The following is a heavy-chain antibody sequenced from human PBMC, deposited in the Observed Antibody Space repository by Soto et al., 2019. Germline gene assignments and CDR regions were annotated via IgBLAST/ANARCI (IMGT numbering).Heavy chain of an antibody. CDR1: GGSISSGDYY. D-gene: IGHD4-17*01. CDR2: IYYSGTT. CDR3: ARTSGDYGLSKYFQH. V-gene: IGHV4-31*03. Sequence: SETLPLTCTVSGGSISSGDYYWSWIRQLPGKGLEWIGYIYYSGTTFHNPSLKSRVSISVDTSKNLFSLKLSSMTAADMAVYYCARTSGDYGLSKYFQHWGQGTLVTVSS. J-gene: IGHJ1*01.